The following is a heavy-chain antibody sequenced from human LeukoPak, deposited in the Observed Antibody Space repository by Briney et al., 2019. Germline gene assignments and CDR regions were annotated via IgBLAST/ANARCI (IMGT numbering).Heavy chain of an antibody. J-gene: IGHJ3*02. CDR3: ARKGDSRAPGAFDI. CDR2: IYYSGST. V-gene: IGHV4-28*06. CDR1: SGSISSSNW. Sequence: PSEALSLTCTVSSGSISSSNWWGWIRQPPGKGLEWIGYIYYSGSTNYNPSLKSRVTMSVDPSKNQFSLKLSSVTALDTAVYYCARKGDSRAPGAFDIWGQGTMVTVSS. D-gene: IGHD3-22*01.